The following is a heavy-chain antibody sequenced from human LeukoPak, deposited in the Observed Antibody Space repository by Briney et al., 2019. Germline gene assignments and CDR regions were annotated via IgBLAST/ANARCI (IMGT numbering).Heavy chain of an antibody. CDR3: ARDPYYYDSSGYYYGIYYYYYDTDV. V-gene: IGHV4-61*02. J-gene: IGHJ6*02. Sequence: SETLSLTCTVSGGSISSGSYYWSWIRQPAGKGLEWIGRIYTSGSTNYNPSLKSRVTISVDTSKNQFSLKLSSVTAADTAVYYCARDPYYYDSSGYYYGIYYYYYDTDVWGQGTTVTVSS. D-gene: IGHD3-22*01. CDR1: GGSISSGSYY. CDR2: IYTSGST.